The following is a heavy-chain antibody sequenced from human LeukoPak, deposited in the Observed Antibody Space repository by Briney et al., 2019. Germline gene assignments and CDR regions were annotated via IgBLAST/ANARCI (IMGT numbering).Heavy chain of an antibody. J-gene: IGHJ6*02. CDR2: IYYSGST. D-gene: IGHD2/OR15-2a*01. Sequence: SETLSLTCTVSGGSISSYYWSWIRQLPGKGLEWIGYIYYSGSTNYNPSLKSRVTISVDTSKNQFSLKLSSVTAADTAVYYCARDKNYYGMDVWGQGTTVTVSS. V-gene: IGHV4-59*01. CDR1: GGSISSYY. CDR3: ARDKNYYGMDV.